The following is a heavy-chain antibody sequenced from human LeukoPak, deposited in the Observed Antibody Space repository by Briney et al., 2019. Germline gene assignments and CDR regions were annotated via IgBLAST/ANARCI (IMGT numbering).Heavy chain of an antibody. Sequence: GGSLRLSCAASGFTFSSYAMSWVRQAPGKGLEWVSAISGSGGSTYYADSVKGRFTISRGNSKNTLYLQMNSLRAEDTAVYYCALGEYSSGWYGYFQHWGQGTLVTVSS. V-gene: IGHV3-23*01. D-gene: IGHD6-19*01. CDR2: ISGSGGST. J-gene: IGHJ1*01. CDR3: ALGEYSSGWYGYFQH. CDR1: GFTFSSYA.